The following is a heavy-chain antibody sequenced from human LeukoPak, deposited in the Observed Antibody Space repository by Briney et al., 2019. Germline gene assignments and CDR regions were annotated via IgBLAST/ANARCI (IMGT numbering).Heavy chain of an antibody. Sequence: SQTLSLTCAISGDSVSSNSAAWNWIRQSPSRGLEWLGRTYYRSKWYNDYAVSVKSRITINPDTSKNQFSLQLNSVTPEDTAVYYCARDPSTAAGTLVPFDYWGQGTLVTVSS. CDR1: GDSVSSNSAA. CDR2: TYYRSKWYN. V-gene: IGHV6-1*01. CDR3: ARDPSTAAGTLVPFDY. J-gene: IGHJ4*02. D-gene: IGHD6-13*01.